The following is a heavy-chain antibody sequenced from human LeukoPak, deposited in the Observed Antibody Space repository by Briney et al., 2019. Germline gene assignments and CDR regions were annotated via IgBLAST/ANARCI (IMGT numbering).Heavy chain of an antibody. CDR3: AKDISPGYCSGGSCPGEYGMDV. CDR2: ISSSGSTI. Sequence: PGGSLRLSCAASGFTFSDYYMSWIRQAPGKGLEWVSYISSSGSTIYYADSVKGRFTISRDNAKNSLYLQMNSLRAEDTALYYCAKDISPGYCSGGSCPGEYGMDVWGQGTTVTVSS. CDR1: GFTFSDYY. J-gene: IGHJ6*02. V-gene: IGHV3-11*01. D-gene: IGHD2-15*01.